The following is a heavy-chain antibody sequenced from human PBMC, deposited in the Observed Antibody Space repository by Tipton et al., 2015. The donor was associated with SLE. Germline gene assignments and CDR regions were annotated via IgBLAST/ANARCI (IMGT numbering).Heavy chain of an antibody. D-gene: IGHD1-7*01. Sequence: TLSLTCAVYGGSFSDYYWTWIRQPPGKGLEWIGYIYYSGSTNYNPSLTSRVTISVDTSKNQFSLKLSSVTAADTAVYYCARDSRTTAAAFDIWGQGTMVTVPS. CDR1: GGSFSDYY. CDR3: ARDSRTTAAAFDI. CDR2: IYYSGST. V-gene: IGHV4-34*11. J-gene: IGHJ3*02.